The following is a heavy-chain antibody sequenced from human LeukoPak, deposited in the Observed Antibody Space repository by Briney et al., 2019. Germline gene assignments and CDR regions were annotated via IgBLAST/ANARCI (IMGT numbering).Heavy chain of an antibody. Sequence: GGSLRLSCAASGFTFSTYWMTWVRQAPGRGLEWVANIKEDGSEKYYVDSVKGRFTISRDNAKNSLSLQMNSLRAEDTAVYYCAKSPTRYYDSSGYLGDWGQGTLVTVSS. CDR2: IKEDGSEK. V-gene: IGHV3-7*03. D-gene: IGHD3-22*01. CDR3: AKSPTRYYDSSGYLGD. CDR1: GFTFSTYW. J-gene: IGHJ4*02.